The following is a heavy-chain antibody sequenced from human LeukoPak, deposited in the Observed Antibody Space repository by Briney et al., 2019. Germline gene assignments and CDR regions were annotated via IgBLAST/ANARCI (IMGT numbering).Heavy chain of an antibody. J-gene: IGHJ4*02. V-gene: IGHV3-48*03. D-gene: IGHD6-6*01. CDR3: ARDSGSSMGGFILPYDY. CDR2: ISSSGSTI. Sequence: PGGSLRLSCAASGFIFSSYEMNWVRQAPGKGLEWVSYISSSGSTIYYADSVKGRFTISRDNAKNSLYLQMNSLRAEDTAVYYCARDSGSSMGGFILPYDYWGQETLVTVSS. CDR1: GFIFSSYE.